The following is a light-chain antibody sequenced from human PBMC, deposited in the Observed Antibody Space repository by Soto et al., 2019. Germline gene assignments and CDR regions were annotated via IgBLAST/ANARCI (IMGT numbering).Light chain of an antibody. CDR3: QQYGSSPPRFT. J-gene: IGKJ3*01. V-gene: IGKV3-20*01. Sequence: EIVLTQSPGTLSLSPGERATLSCRASQNVSSSYLAWYQQKPGQAPRLLIYGASIRATGIPDRFSGSGSGTDFTLTINRLEPEDFAVYYCQQYGSSPPRFTFGPGTKVDIK. CDR2: GAS. CDR1: QNVSSSY.